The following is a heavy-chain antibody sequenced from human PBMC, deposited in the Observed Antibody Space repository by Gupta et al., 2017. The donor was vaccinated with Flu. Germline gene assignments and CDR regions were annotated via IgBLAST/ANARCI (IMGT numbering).Heavy chain of an antibody. CDR3: ARVLAAAGTLGFDY. J-gene: IGHJ4*02. V-gene: IGHV3-21*01. CDR2: ISSSSSYI. CDR1: GFTFSSYS. D-gene: IGHD6-13*01. Sequence: EVQLVESGGGLVKSGGSLRLSCAASGFTFSSYSMNWVRQAPVKGLEWVSSISSSSSYIYYADSVKGQFTISRDNAKNSLYLQMNSLRAEDTAVYYCARVLAAAGTLGFDYWGQGTLVTVSS.